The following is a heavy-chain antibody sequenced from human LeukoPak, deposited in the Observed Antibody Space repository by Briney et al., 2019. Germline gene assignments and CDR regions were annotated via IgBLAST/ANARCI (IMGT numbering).Heavy chain of an antibody. Sequence: GGSLRLSCAASGFTFSRYWMSWVRQVPRKGLEWVANLKQDGSEKYYVDSVKGRFTISRDNAKNSLYLQMNSLRAEDTAVYYCARDKGDYDTSGSLFVFGGQGTLVTVSS. V-gene: IGHV3-7*03. D-gene: IGHD3-22*01. CDR2: LKQDGSEK. J-gene: IGHJ4*02. CDR3: ARDKGDYDTSGSLFVF. CDR1: GFTFSRYW.